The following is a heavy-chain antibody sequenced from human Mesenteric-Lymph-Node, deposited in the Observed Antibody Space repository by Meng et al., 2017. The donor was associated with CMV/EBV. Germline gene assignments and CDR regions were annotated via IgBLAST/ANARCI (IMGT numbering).Heavy chain of an antibody. D-gene: IGHD4-17*01. CDR2: IVVGSGNT. V-gene: IGHV1-58*01. CDR1: GFTFTSSA. J-gene: IGHJ6*02. CDR3: ARGLYGYYYYGMDV. Sequence: SVKVSCKASGFTFTSSAVQWVRQARGQRLEWIGWIVVGSGNTNYAQKFQERVTITRDMSTSTAYMELSSLRSEDTAVYYCARGLYGYYYYGMDVWGQGTTVTVS.